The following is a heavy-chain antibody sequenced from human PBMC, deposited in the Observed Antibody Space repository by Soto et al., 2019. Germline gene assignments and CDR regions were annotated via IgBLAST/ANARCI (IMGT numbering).Heavy chain of an antibody. J-gene: IGHJ6*02. Sequence: QVQLVQSGAEVKKPGSSVKVSCTASGGSLSNFGISWVRQAPGQGLEWMGAIIPVFGTPNYAQKFQDRVTINADESRTTFYMEVRSLTSEDTAVYYCARGDATKIVVTTYYAMDVWGQGTTVTVSS. CDR2: IIPVFGTP. D-gene: IGHD3-22*01. CDR1: GGSLSNFG. V-gene: IGHV1-69*12. CDR3: ARGDATKIVVTTYYAMDV.